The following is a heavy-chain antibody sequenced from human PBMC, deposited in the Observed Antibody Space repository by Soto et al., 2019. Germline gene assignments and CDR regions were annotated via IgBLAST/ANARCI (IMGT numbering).Heavy chain of an antibody. CDR3: ARVRRIAYTISTISFFNY. J-gene: IGHJ4*02. V-gene: IGHV1-2*02. D-gene: IGHD1-1*01. CDR2: INPNSGGT. Sequence: ASVKVSCKASGYTFTGYYMHWVRQAPGQGLEWMGWINPNSGGTNYAQKFQGRVTMTRDTSISTAYMELSRLRSDDTAVYYCARVRRIAYTISTISFFNYWGQGTLVTVSS. CDR1: GYTFTGYY.